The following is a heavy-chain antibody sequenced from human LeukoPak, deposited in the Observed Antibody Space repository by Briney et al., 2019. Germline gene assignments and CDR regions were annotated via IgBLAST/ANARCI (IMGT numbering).Heavy chain of an antibody. J-gene: IGHJ4*02. CDR3: ARMGVVFSGSSSPFDY. CDR2: ISSSSSYI. Sequence: SGGSLRLSCAASGFTFSSYSMSWVRQAPGKGLEWVSSISSSSSYIYYADSVKGRFTISRDNAKNSLYLQMNSLRAEDTAVYYCARMGVVFSGSSSPFDYWGQGTLVTVSS. D-gene: IGHD6-6*01. CDR1: GFTFSSYS. V-gene: IGHV3-21*01.